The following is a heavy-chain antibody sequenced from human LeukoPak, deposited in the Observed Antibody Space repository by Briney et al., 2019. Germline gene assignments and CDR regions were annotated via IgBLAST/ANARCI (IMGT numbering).Heavy chain of an antibody. D-gene: IGHD3-3*01. CDR3: ARAAWGNWSGYYKSYYYGMDV. Sequence: SETLSLTCAVSGGSISSGGYSWSWIRQPPGKGLEWIGYIYHSGSTYYNPSPKSRVTISVDRSKNQFSLKLSSVTAADTAVYYCARAAWGNWSGYYKSYYYGMDVWGQGTTVTVSS. V-gene: IGHV4-30-2*01. CDR2: IYHSGST. CDR1: GGSISSGGYS. J-gene: IGHJ6*02.